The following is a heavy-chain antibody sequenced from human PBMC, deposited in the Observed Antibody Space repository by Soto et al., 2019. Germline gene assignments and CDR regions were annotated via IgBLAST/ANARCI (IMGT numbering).Heavy chain of an antibody. V-gene: IGHV3-23*01. D-gene: IGHD6-19*01. CDR3: AKDPHYSSGWYDWFDP. CDR1: GFTFSSYA. CDR2: ISGSGGST. J-gene: IGHJ5*02. Sequence: PGGSLRLSCAASGFTFSSYAMSWVRQAPGKGLEWVSAISGSGGSTYYADSVKGRFTISRDNSKNTLYLQMNSLRAEDTAVYYCAKDPHYSSGWYDWFDPWGQGTLVTVSS.